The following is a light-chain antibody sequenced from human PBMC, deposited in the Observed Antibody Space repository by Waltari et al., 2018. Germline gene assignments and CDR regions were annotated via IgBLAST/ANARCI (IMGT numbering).Light chain of an antibody. J-gene: IGKJ4*01. Sequence: ETVMTQSPPTLPVSPGERATLPCRASQSVSSDFAWYQQQPDQAPRLLLYGSSTRAPGIPGRFSGRGSGTEFTLTISSLQSEDFAVYYCQQYNNWPLTFGGGTKVEI. CDR2: GSS. CDR1: QSVSSD. V-gene: IGKV3-15*01. CDR3: QQYNNWPLT.